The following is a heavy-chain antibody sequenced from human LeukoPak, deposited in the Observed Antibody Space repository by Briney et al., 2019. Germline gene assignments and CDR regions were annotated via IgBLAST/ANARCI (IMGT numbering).Heavy chain of an antibody. CDR2: IYYSGNT. CDR1: VGSINSYY. V-gene: IGHV4-59*08. CDR3: ARLSHPGGSTRYFDY. J-gene: IGHJ4*02. Sequence: SETLSLTCTVSVGSINSYYWTWIRQPPGKGLEWIGYIYYSGNTNYNPSLKSRVTISVDTSKNQFSLKLNSVTAADTAVYYCARLSHPGGSTRYFDYWGQGTLVTVSS. D-gene: IGHD6-13*01.